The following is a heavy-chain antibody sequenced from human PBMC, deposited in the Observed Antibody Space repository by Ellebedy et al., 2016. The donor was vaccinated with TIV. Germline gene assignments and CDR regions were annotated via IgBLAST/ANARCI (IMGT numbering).Heavy chain of an antibody. J-gene: IGHJ5*02. Sequence: SLKISCAASGFNFPVYAMHWVRQVPGKGLEWIAGITWNSVSIHYVASVRGRFTVSRDNAKNSLYLDMNGLKTEDTALYYCAKDSSGGLINSFDLWGQGTQVTVSS. CDR3: AKDSSGGLINSFDL. D-gene: IGHD3-16*01. CDR1: GFNFPVYA. CDR2: ITWNSVSI. V-gene: IGHV3-9*01.